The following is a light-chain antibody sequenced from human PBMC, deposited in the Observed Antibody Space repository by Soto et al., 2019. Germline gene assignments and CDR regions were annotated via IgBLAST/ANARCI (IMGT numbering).Light chain of an antibody. CDR1: QSVSSSY. CDR3: QQYGRSPWT. J-gene: IGKJ1*01. V-gene: IGKV3-20*01. CDR2: DAS. Sequence: ESVLTQSPGTLSLSPGDRATLSCRASQSVSSSYLAWYQQEPGQAPRLLIYDASNRATGIPDRFSGSGSGTDFTLIISRLEPEDFAVYYCQQYGRSPWTFGQGTKVDSK.